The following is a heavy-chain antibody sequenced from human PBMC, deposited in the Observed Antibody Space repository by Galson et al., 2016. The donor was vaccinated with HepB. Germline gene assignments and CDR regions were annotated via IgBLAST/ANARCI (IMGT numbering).Heavy chain of an antibody. CDR3: ARGGGPAAMRYHFDS. CDR2: INTNTGDP. CDR1: GYIFTSFG. D-gene: IGHD2-2*01. V-gene: IGHV7-4-1*02. Sequence: SVKVSCKASGYIFTSFGISWVRQAPGQGLEWMGWINTNTGDPTYAPGFTGRFVLSLDTSVGTSYLQISGLRAEDTAIYYCARGGGPAAMRYHFDSWGQGTLVTVSS. J-gene: IGHJ4*02.